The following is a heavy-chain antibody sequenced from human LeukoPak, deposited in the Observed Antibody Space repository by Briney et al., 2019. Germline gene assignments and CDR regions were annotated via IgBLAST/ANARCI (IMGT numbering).Heavy chain of an antibody. CDR3: ARGRWKGSGYVPSDRQRRNWFDP. J-gene: IGHJ5*02. Sequence: GRSLRLSCAGSGFTFSSYGMHWVRQAPGKGLEWVAVISYDGSHEYYADSVKGRFTISRDNSKNTLYLQMNSLRSEDTAVYYCARGRWKGSGYVPSDRQRRNWFDPWGQGTLVTVSS. D-gene: IGHD5-12*01. CDR2: ISYDGSHE. CDR1: GFTFSSYG. V-gene: IGHV3-30*03.